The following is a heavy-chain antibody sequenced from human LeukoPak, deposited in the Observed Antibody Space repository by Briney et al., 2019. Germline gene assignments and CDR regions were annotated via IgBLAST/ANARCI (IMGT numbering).Heavy chain of an antibody. Sequence: GSLRLSCAASGFTFSSYGMHWVRQAPGKGLEWAAVMSYDGSNKYYADSVKGRFTISRDNSKNTLYLQMNSLRAEDTAVYYCAKDLNPIGYCTNGVCYTYYYYGMDVWGQGTTVTVSS. CDR1: GFTFSSYG. V-gene: IGHV3-30*18. J-gene: IGHJ6*02. D-gene: IGHD2-8*01. CDR3: AKDLNPIGYCTNGVCYTYYYYGMDV. CDR2: MSYDGSNK.